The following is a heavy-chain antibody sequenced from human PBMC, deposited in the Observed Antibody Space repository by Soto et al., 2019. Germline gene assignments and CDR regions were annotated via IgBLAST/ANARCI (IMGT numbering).Heavy chain of an antibody. CDR1: GGTFSSYT. CDR2: IIPILGIA. CDR3: AIRDSSGYPVDY. Sequence: QVQLVQSGAEVKKPGSSVKVSCKASGGTFSSYTISWVRQAPGQGLEWMGRIIPILGIANYAQKFQGRVTLTEDKSTSTAYMELSSLRSEDTAVYYCAIRDSSGYPVDYWGQGTLVTVSS. J-gene: IGHJ4*02. D-gene: IGHD3-22*01. V-gene: IGHV1-69*02.